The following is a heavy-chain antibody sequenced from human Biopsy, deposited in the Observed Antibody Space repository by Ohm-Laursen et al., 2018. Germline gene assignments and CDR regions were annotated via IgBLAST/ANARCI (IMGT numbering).Heavy chain of an antibody. J-gene: IGHJ4*02. V-gene: IGHV3-23*01. CDR1: GFTFSSYA. CDR3: AKPADSYGSEFYFDY. Sequence: LTCAASGFTFSSYAMTWVRRAPGKGLEWVSVINTSGGSTHYAVSVKGRFTISRDNSKNTLYLRMNSLRAEDTAVYYCAKPADSYGSEFYFDYWGQGTLVTVSS. D-gene: IGHD4-17*01. CDR2: INTSGGST.